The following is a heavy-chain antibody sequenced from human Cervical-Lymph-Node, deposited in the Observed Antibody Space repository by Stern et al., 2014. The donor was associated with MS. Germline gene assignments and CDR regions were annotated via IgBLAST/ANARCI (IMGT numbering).Heavy chain of an antibody. J-gene: IGHJ4*02. CDR2: IYPGTSQT. CDR3: ARQTTAWASDV. D-gene: IGHD1-14*01. Sequence: EVQLVESGAELIRPGESLKISCKGSGFKFSIYWIAWVRQMPGKGLEWMGIIYPGTSQTRYSPSSQGQVTMSPAKSTSTAYLQWSTLNASDTAMYFCARQTTAWASDVWGQGTLVTVSS. V-gene: IGHV5-51*01. CDR1: GFKFSIYW.